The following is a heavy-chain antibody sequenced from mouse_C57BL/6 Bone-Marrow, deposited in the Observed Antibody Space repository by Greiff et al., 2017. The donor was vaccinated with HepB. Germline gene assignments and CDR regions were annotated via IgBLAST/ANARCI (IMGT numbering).Heavy chain of an antibody. CDR1: GYTFTDYY. CDR2: INPNNGGT. J-gene: IGHJ2*01. Sequence: EVQLQQSGPELVKPGASVKISCKASGYTFTDYYMNWVKQSHGKSLEWIGDINPNNGGTSYNQKFKGKATLTVDKSSSTAYMELRSLTSEDSAVYYCARSQDLAYYFDYWGQGTTLTVSS. CDR3: ARSQDLAYYFDY. V-gene: IGHV1-26*01.